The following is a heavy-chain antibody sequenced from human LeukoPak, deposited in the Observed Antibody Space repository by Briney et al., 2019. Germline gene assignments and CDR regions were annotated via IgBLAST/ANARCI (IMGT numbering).Heavy chain of an antibody. Sequence: GGSLRLSCAASGFAFSGSAMSWVRQAPGKGLVWVSRIKNAGIDTIYADSVKGRFTVSRDNAKNTVYLQMSSLRAEDTAVYYCARGGYGHNMDVWGEGTTVTVSS. J-gene: IGHJ6*03. CDR1: GFAFSGSA. D-gene: IGHD3-10*01. CDR2: IKNAGIDT. CDR3: ARGGYGHNMDV. V-gene: IGHV3-74*01.